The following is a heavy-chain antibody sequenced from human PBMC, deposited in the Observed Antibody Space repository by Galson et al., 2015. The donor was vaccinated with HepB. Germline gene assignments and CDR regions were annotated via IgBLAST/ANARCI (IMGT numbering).Heavy chain of an antibody. D-gene: IGHD6-13*01. V-gene: IGHV1-24*01. J-gene: IGHJ3*02. Sequence: SVTVSCKVSGYTLTELSMHWVRQAPGKGLEWMGGFDPEDGETIYAQKFQGRVTMTEDTSTDTAYMELSSLRSEDTAVYYCARTLRIAAADTIAFDICGPGTMVTASS. CDR2: FDPEDGET. CDR1: GYTLTELS. CDR3: ARTLRIAAADTIAFDI.